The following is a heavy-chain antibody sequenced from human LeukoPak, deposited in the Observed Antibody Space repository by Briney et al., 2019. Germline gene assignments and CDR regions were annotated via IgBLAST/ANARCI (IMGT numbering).Heavy chain of an antibody. V-gene: IGHV3-43*02. J-gene: IGHJ4*02. CDR3: ATTRSGWSFYFDY. D-gene: IGHD6-19*01. CDR1: GFTFSNYG. Sequence: GGSLRLSCAASGFTFSNYGMHWVRQAPGKGLEWVSLISGDGGSTYYADSVKGRFTISRDNSKNSLYLQMNSLRTEDTALYYCATTRSGWSFYFDYWGQGTLVTVSS. CDR2: ISGDGGST.